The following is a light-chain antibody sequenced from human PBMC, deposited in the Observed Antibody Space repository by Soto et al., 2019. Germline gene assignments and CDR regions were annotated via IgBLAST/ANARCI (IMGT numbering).Light chain of an antibody. V-gene: IGLV1-44*01. J-gene: IGLJ2*01. Sequence: QSVLTQPPSASGTPGQRVTLSCSGTNSNIGSNTVNWYQQFPGTAPKLLMYNNNERPSGVPDRFSGSKSGTSASLAISGLHSEDEADYYCATWDDSLNGRVFGGGTKLTVL. CDR1: NSNIGSNT. CDR3: ATWDDSLNGRV. CDR2: NNN.